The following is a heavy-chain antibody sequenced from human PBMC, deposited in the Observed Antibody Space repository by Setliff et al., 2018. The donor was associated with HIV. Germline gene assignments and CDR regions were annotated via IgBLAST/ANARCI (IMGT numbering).Heavy chain of an antibody. V-gene: IGHV4-38-2*02. J-gene: IGHJ4*02. D-gene: IGHD3-16*01. Sequence: TSETLSLTCTVSGYSISSGYYWGWIRQPPGKGLEWIASIYHSGSTYSSPSLKSRVAMSIDTSKNQFSLRLNSVTAADTAMYYCVHSLLGAPMVDYWGQGTLVTVSS. CDR3: VHSLLGAPMVDY. CDR2: IYHSGST. CDR1: GYSISSGYY.